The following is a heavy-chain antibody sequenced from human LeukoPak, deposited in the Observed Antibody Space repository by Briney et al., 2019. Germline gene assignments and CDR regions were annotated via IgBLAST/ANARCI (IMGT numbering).Heavy chain of an antibody. Sequence: SETLSLTCTVSGGSISSGNYYWSWIRQPAGKGLEWIGRIYSSGSTNYNPSLKSRVTISVDTSKNQFSLKLSSVTAADTAVYYCARIGGSYVIDYWGQGTLVTVSS. V-gene: IGHV4-61*02. CDR2: IYSSGST. D-gene: IGHD2-15*01. CDR3: ARIGGSYVIDY. J-gene: IGHJ4*02. CDR1: GGSISSGNYY.